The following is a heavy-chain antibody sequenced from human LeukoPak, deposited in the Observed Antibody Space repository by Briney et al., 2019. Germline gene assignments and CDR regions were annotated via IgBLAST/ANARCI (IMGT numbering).Heavy chain of an antibody. CDR1: GFTFSSYW. J-gene: IGHJ6*04. V-gene: IGHV3-66*01. CDR3: AELGITMIGGV. Sequence: GGSLRLSCAASGFTFSSYWMSWVRQAPGKGLEWVSLIYSGGSTYYADSVKGRFTISRDNAKNSLYLQMNSLRAEDTAVYYCAELGITMIGGVWGKGTTVTISS. D-gene: IGHD3-10*02. CDR2: IYSGGST.